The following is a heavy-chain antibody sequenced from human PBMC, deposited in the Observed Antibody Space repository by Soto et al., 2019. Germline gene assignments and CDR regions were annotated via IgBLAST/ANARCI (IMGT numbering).Heavy chain of an antibody. Sequence: GGSLRLSCAASGFTFSDAWMSWVRQAPGKGMEWVGRIKSKIDGGTTDYAAAVKGRITISRDDSKNTMYLHMDSLKIEDTAVYYCTTELRWEAPEGMGGSWGQGTLVTVSS. CDR3: TTELRWEAPEGMGGS. D-gene: IGHD1-26*01. CDR2: IKSKIDGGTT. V-gene: IGHV3-15*01. J-gene: IGHJ1*01. CDR1: GFTFSDAW.